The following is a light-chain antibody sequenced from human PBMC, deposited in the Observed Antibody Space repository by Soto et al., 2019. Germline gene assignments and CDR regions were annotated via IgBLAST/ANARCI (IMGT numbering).Light chain of an antibody. Sequence: EIVLTQSPCTLSLSTGESATLSWGVSQYVSVRFLAWYQQKPGQAPRLLIYGASDRATGIPDRFSGSGSGTDFTLTISRLEPEDFAVYYCQQYGSSGTFGQGTKVDIK. CDR1: QYVSVRF. V-gene: IGKV3-20*01. CDR2: GAS. J-gene: IGKJ1*01. CDR3: QQYGSSGT.